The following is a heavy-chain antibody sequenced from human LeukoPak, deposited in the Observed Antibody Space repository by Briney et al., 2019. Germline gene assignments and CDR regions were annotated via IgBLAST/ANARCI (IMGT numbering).Heavy chain of an antibody. D-gene: IGHD1-26*01. CDR3: AASGSFNFDY. Sequence: SVTLSLTCTVTGGSISSYYWSWIRQPAGKGLEWIGRIYTSGSTNYNPSLKSRVTMSLDTSKNQFSLKLSSVTAADTAVYYCAASGSFNFDYWGQGTLVTVSS. V-gene: IGHV4-4*07. CDR2: IYTSGST. J-gene: IGHJ4*02. CDR1: GGSISSYY.